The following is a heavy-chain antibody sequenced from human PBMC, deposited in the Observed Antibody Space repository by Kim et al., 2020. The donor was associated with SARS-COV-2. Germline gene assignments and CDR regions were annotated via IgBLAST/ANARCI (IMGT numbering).Heavy chain of an antibody. D-gene: IGHD3-10*01. J-gene: IGHJ4*02. V-gene: IGHV3-30*04. CDR3: ARGGPMVRGVTIDY. CDR1: GFTFSSYA. Sequence: GGSLRLSCAASGFTFSSYAMHWIRQAPGKGLEWVAVISYDGSNKYYADSVKGRFTISRDNSKNTLYLQMNSLRAEDTAVYYCARGGPMVRGVTIDYWGQGTLVTVSS. CDR2: ISYDGSNK.